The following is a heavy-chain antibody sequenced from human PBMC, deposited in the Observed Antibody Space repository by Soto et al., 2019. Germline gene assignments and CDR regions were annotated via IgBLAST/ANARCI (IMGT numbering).Heavy chain of an antibody. J-gene: IGHJ5*02. D-gene: IGHD3-9*01. V-gene: IGHV3-33*01. Sequence: GGSLRLSCAASGFTFSSYGMHWVRQAPGKGLEWVAVIWYDGSNKYYADSVKGRFTISRDNSKNTLYLQMNSLRAKDTAVYYCARAPITYDILTGYPDNWFDPWGQGTLVTVSS. CDR3: ARAPITYDILTGYPDNWFDP. CDR1: GFTFSSYG. CDR2: IWYDGSNK.